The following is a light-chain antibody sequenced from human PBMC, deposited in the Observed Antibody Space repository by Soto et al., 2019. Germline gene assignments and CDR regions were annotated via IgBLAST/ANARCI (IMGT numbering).Light chain of an antibody. CDR3: HHLNGYPIT. CDR2: EVS. J-gene: IGKJ5*01. CDR1: QGISSH. Sequence: IQLTQSPSSLSASVGDRVTITCRASQGISSHLAWHQQEPGKAPKLLIYEVSTLQSGVPSRFSGSVSGTDFTLTISSLQPEDFATYYCHHLNGYPITFGQGTRLEIK. V-gene: IGKV1-9*01.